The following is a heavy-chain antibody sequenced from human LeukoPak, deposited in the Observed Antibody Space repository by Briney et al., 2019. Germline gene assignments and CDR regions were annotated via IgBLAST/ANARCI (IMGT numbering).Heavy chain of an antibody. J-gene: IGHJ4*02. CDR1: GGTFSSYA. Sequence: SVKVSCKASGGTFSSYAISWVRQAPGQGLEWMGGIIPIFGTANYAQKFQGRVTITADESTSTAYMELSSLRSEDTAVYYCARDEPRVAAAAPSHFDCWGQGTLVTVSS. CDR2: IIPIFGTA. V-gene: IGHV1-69*01. CDR3: ARDEPRVAAAAPSHFDC. D-gene: IGHD6-13*01.